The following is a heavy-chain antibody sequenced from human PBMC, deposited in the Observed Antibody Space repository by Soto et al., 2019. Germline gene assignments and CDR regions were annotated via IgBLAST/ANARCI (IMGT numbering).Heavy chain of an antibody. CDR2: IYYSGST. CDR3: ARIGYGGYYYYYGMDV. J-gene: IGHJ6*02. Sequence: PSETLSLTCPVSGGSISRYSWGWIRQPPGKGLEWIGYIYYSGSTYYNPPLKSRVTISVDTSKTQFSLKLSSVTDADTAVYYCARIGYGGYYYYYGMDVWGQGTTVTVSS. V-gene: IGHV4-59*04. CDR1: GGSISRYS. D-gene: IGHD4-17*01.